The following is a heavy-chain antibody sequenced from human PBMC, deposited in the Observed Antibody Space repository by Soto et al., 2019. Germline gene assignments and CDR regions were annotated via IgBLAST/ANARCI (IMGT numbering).Heavy chain of an antibody. Sequence: PGGSLRLSCAASGLTFSSYSMNWVRQAPGKGLEWVSYISSSSSTIYYADSVKGRFTISRDNAKNSLYLQMNSLRDEDTAVYYCARDPGSSSWYGQFDDYWGQGTLVTVS. D-gene: IGHD6-13*01. CDR1: GLTFSSYS. J-gene: IGHJ4*02. CDR3: ARDPGSSSWYGQFDDY. V-gene: IGHV3-48*02. CDR2: ISSSSSTI.